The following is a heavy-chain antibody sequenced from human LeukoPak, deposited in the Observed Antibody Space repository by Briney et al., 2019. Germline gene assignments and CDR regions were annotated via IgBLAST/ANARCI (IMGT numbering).Heavy chain of an antibody. Sequence: GGSLRLSCGGCGFIFSSYAINWIRQTPGKGLEWLSAILNDCRHTYYRDSVKDRFTTSRDNSRNTVYLQMNGLRVEDTAVYYCATGMGSSPSTADFAYWGQGTLV. CDR3: ATGMGSSPSTADFAY. CDR1: GFIFSSYA. J-gene: IGHJ4*02. CDR2: ILNDCRHT. D-gene: IGHD6-6*01. V-gene: IGHV3-23*01.